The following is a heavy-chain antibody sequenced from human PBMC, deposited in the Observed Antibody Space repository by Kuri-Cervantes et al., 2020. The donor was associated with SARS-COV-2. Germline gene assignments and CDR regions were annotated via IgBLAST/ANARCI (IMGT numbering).Heavy chain of an antibody. CDR3: ATRPRFLEWLLSYYLDY. CDR2: FDPEDGET. J-gene: IGHJ4*02. Sequence: ASVKVSCKVSGYTLTELSMHWVRQAPGKGLEWMGGFDPEDGETIYAQKFQGRATMTEDTSTDTAYMELSSLRSEDTAVYYCATRPRFLEWLLSYYLDYWGQGTLVTVSS. V-gene: IGHV1-24*01. CDR1: GYTLTELS. D-gene: IGHD3-3*01.